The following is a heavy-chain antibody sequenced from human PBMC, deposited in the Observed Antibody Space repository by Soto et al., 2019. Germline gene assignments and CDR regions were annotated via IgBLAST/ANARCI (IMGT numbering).Heavy chain of an antibody. V-gene: IGHV3-64D*06. CDR3: VKDRTSYYDFWSGSIYYYGMDV. CDR2: ISSNGGST. Sequence: GGSLTLFCLASGVAFSSYAMHWVRQAPGTGLEYVSAISSNGGSTYYADSVKGRFTISRDNSKNTLYLQMSSLRAEDTAVYYCVKDRTSYYDFWSGSIYYYGMDVWGQGT. J-gene: IGHJ6*02. D-gene: IGHD3-3*01. CDR1: GVAFSSYA.